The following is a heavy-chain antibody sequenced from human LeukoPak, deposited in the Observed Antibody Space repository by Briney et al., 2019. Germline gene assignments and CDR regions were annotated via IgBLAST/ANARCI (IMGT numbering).Heavy chain of an antibody. CDR2: ISYDGSNK. Sequence: GGSLRLSCAASGFTFSSYGMHWVRQAPGKGLEWVAVISYDGSNKYYADSVKGRFTISRDNSKNTLYLQMNSLRAEDTAVYYCAEDSDYQESDGMDVWGQGTTVTVSS. D-gene: IGHD4-11*01. V-gene: IGHV3-30*18. CDR3: AEDSDYQESDGMDV. CDR1: GFTFSSYG. J-gene: IGHJ6*02.